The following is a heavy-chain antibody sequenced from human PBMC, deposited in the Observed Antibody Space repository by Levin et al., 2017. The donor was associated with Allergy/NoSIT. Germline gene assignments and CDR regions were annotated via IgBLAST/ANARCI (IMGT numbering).Heavy chain of an antibody. V-gene: IGHV3-23*01. CDR1: GFTFSSYA. CDR2: ISGSGGST. J-gene: IGHJ6*02. D-gene: IGHD3-22*01. Sequence: GESLKISCAASGFTFSSYAMSWVRQAPGKGLEWVSAISGSGGSTYYADSVKGRFTISRDNSKNTLYLQMNSLRAEDTAVYYCAKARRANYYDSSSLLQIGMDVWGQGTTVTVSS. CDR3: AKARRANYYDSSSLLQIGMDV.